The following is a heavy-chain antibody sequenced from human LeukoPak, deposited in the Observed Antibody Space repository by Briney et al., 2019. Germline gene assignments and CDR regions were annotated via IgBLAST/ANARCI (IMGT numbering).Heavy chain of an antibody. V-gene: IGHV3-21*01. CDR3: ARPIAARPWGEDY. CDR1: GFTFSSYA. D-gene: IGHD6-6*01. Sequence: GGSLRLSCAASGFTFSSYAMSWVRQAPGKGLEWVSSISSSSSYIYYADSVKGRFTISRDNAKNSLYLQMNSLRAEDTAVYYCARPIAARPWGEDYWGQGTLVTVSS. J-gene: IGHJ4*02. CDR2: ISSSSSYI.